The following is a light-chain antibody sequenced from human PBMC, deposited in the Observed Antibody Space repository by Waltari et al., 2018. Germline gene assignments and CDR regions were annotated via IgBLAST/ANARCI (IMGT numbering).Light chain of an antibody. CDR2: RAS. CDR1: PDVTNW. CDR3: QHFNSFSGT. V-gene: IGKV1-5*03. J-gene: IGKJ1*01. Sequence: DIQLTQSPSTLSASVGATVTITCRASPDVTNWLAWYQQKPGEAPKLLIYRASSVQGGVSSRFTGSGSGTGFSLTISSLQPEDFATYFCQHFNSFSGTFGQGTKVEMK.